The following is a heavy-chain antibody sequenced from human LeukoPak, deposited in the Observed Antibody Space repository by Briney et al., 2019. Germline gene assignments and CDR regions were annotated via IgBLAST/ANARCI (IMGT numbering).Heavy chain of an antibody. Sequence: SETLSLTCTVSGGSISTYYWSWIRQSPGKGLEWIGYIYYTGSTNYNPSLKSRVTISVDTSKQQFSLKLSSVTAADTGVYYCARELDAGVGFDYWGQGTLVTVSS. CDR3: ARELDAGVGFDY. D-gene: IGHD1-26*01. CDR1: GGSISTYY. J-gene: IGHJ4*02. CDR2: IYYTGST. V-gene: IGHV4-59*01.